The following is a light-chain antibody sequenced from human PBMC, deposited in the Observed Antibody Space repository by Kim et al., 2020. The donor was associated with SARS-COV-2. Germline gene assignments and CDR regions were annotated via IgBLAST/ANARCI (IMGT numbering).Light chain of an antibody. Sequence: SYELTQPPSVSVSSGQTASITCSGDKLGTKYAYWYQQKPGQSPVVVIYQSNKRPSGMPERFSGSSSGNAATLTIRETQAVDEADYYCQAWDGTTVVFGGG. CDR3: QAWDGTTVV. CDR2: QSN. V-gene: IGLV3-1*01. J-gene: IGLJ2*01. CDR1: KLGTKY.